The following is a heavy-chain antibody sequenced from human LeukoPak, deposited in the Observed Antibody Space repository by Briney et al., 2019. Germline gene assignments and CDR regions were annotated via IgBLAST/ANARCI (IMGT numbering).Heavy chain of an antibody. V-gene: IGHV3-48*01. CDR2: ISSSSSTI. J-gene: IGHJ6*02. Sequence: GGSLRLSCAASGFTFSSYSMNWVRQAPGKGLEWVSYISSSSSTIYYADSVKGRFTISRDNAKNSLFLQMNSLGADDTAVYYCARDLFCSYGVCPVWGQGTTVTVSS. CDR3: ARDLFCSYGVCPV. CDR1: GFTFSSYS. D-gene: IGHD2-8*01.